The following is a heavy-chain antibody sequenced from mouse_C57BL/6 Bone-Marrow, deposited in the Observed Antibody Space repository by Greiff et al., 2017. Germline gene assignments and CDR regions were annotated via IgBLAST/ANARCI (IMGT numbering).Heavy chain of an antibody. D-gene: IGHD1-1*01. CDR3: ATRSSYHWYFDV. V-gene: IGHV1-19*01. Sequence: VQLQQSGPVLVKPGASVKMSCKASGYTFTDYYMNWVKQSHGKSLEWIGVINPYNGGTSYNQKFKGKATLTVDKSSSTAYMELNSLTSEDSAVYYCATRSSYHWYFDVWGTGTTVTVSS. CDR1: GYTFTDYY. CDR2: INPYNGGT. J-gene: IGHJ1*03.